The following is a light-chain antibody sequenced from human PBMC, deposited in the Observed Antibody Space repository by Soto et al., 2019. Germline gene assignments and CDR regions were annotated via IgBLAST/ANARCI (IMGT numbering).Light chain of an antibody. Sequence: QSALTQPASVSGSPGQSITISCTGTRSDVGAHNFVSWYQHHPGKAPKLIIYDVSNRPSGVPTRFSGSKSGNTATLTISGLQAEDEADYYCNACTVTNVYVFGTGTKVTV. CDR2: DVS. V-gene: IGLV2-14*01. CDR3: NACTVTNVYV. CDR1: RSDVGAHNF. J-gene: IGLJ1*01.